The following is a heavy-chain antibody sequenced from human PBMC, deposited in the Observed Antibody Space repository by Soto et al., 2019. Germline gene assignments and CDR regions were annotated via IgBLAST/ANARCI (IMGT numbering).Heavy chain of an antibody. Sequence: QVQLQESGPGLVKPSGTLSLTCAVSGDSIRSSKWWTWVRQPPGKWLEWIGDTLHSGDTNYNPSLKSRIIISVDKSKNQFSLELTSVTAADTAVYDCAYSPGWFRHDVWGQGTLGIVSP. J-gene: IGHJ3*01. V-gene: IGHV4-4*02. CDR1: GDSIRSSKW. CDR3: AYSPGWFRHDV. D-gene: IGHD6-19*01. CDR2: TLHSGDT.